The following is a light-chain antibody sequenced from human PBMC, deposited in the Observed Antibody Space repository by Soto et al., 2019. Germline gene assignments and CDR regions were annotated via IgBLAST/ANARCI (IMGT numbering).Light chain of an antibody. CDR2: DAS. CDR1: QSVWTY. V-gene: IGKV3-11*01. Sequence: EIVLTQSPATLSLYPGERATLSCRASQSVWTYLAWYQQKRGQAPRLLMYDASNRASGVPARFSGSGSGTDFTLTISSLEPEDFAVYYCQQRNNWPRSTSGQGTRLEIK. CDR3: QQRNNWPRST. J-gene: IGKJ5*01.